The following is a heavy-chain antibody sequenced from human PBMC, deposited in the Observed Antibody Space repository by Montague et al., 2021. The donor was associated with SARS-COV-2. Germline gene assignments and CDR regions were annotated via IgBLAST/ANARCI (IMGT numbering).Heavy chain of an antibody. CDR1: GGSISSYY. V-gene: IGHV4-59*01. D-gene: IGHD2-15*01. Sequence: SETLSPTCTVSGGSISSYYWSRIRQPPGKGLEWIGYIYYSGSTNYNPSLKSRVTISVDTSKSQFSLKLSSVTAADTAVYYCARRSLGYCSGGSCYSAFDPWGQGTLVTVSS. J-gene: IGHJ5*02. CDR2: IYYSGST. CDR3: ARRSLGYCSGGSCYSAFDP.